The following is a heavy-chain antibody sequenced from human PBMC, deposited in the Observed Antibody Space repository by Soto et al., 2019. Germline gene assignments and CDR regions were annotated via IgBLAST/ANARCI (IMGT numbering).Heavy chain of an antibody. Sequence: EVKLVESGGGLVQPGRSLRLSCAASGFTFDDYAMHWVRQVPGKGLEWVSGINWNSGSIGYGDSVKGRFDISRDNAKNSLHLQMNSLSAEDTAFYYGVKDESINWYSGHFRHWGQGTLVTVSS. J-gene: IGHJ1*01. CDR1: GFTFDDYA. D-gene: IGHD6-13*01. CDR2: INWNSGSI. CDR3: VKDESINWYSGHFRH. V-gene: IGHV3-9*01.